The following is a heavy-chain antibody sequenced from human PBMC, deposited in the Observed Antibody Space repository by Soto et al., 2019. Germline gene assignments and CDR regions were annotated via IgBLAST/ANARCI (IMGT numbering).Heavy chain of an antibody. CDR1: GYSFTSYW. Sequence: GESLKISCKGSGYSFTSYWISWVRQMPGKGLEWMGSIYPSDSDTRYSPSFQGQVTISADKSISTAYLQWSSLKASDTAMYDLATVTYYDEATDVWGQGTTVTVSS. V-gene: IGHV5-51*01. J-gene: IGHJ6*02. D-gene: IGHD3-3*01. CDR2: IYPSDSDT. CDR3: ATVTYYDEATDV.